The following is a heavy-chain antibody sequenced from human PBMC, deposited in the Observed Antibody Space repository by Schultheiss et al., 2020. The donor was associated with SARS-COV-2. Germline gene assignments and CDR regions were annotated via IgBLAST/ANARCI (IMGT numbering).Heavy chain of an antibody. D-gene: IGHD3-16*01. J-gene: IGHJ4*02. V-gene: IGHV3-30*02. Sequence: GGSLRLSCAASGFTFSSYGMHWVRQASGKGLEWVAFVRYDGSNKYYADSVKDRFTISRDNAKNSLYLHMNSLTDVDTATYYCATVNGLQECFISDFWGQGTLVTVSS. CDR3: ATVNGLQECFISDF. CDR1: GFTFSSYG. CDR2: VRYDGSNK.